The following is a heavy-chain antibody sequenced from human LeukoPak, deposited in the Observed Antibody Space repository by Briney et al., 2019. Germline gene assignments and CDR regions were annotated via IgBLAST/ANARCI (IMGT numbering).Heavy chain of an antibody. V-gene: IGHV3-74*01. J-gene: IGHJ4*02. D-gene: IGHD3-22*01. CDR2: INSDGSST. CDR1: GFTFDDYA. Sequence: GRSLRLSCAASGFTFDDYAMHWVRQAPGKGLVWVSRINSDGSSTSYADSVKGRFTISRDNAKNMLYLQMNSLRAEDTALYYCARGLMGGYPHFDYWGQGTLVTVSS. CDR3: ARGLMGGYPHFDY.